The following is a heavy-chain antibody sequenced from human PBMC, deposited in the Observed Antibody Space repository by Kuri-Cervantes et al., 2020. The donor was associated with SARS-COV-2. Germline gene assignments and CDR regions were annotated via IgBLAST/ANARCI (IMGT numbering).Heavy chain of an antibody. CDR1: GFTFSSYA. CDR3: ARSLTYYYDSSGYYLVWGDAFDI. D-gene: IGHD3-22*01. V-gene: IGHV3-23*01. CDR2: ISGSGGST. J-gene: IGHJ3*02. Sequence: GESLKISCAASGFTFSSYALSWVRQAPGKGLEWVSAISGSGGSTYYADSVKGRFTISRDNAKNSLYLQMNSLRAEDTAVYYCARSLTYYYDSSGYYLVWGDAFDIWGQGTMVTVSS.